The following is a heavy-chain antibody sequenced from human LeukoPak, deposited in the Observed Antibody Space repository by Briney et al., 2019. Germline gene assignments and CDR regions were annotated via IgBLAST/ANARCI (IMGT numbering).Heavy chain of an antibody. D-gene: IGHD4-17*01. V-gene: IGHV3-30*01. CDR3: ARVGGDYVFDWYFDL. Sequence: SVKGRFTISRDNSQNTVSLQVNNLRTEDTAVYYCARVGGDYVFDWYFDLWGRGTLVTVSS. J-gene: IGHJ2*01.